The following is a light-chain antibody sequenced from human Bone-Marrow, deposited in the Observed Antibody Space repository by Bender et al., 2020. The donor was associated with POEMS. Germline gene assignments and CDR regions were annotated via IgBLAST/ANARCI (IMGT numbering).Light chain of an antibody. CDR1: NIGSKS. CDR3: QVWEASIDQPV. CDR2: DDS. Sequence: SYVLTQSPSVSVAPGKTAGITCGGNNIGSKSVHWYQQRPGQAPVMVVLDDSDRASGIPERFSGSNSGNTATLTISRVEAGDEADYYCQVWEASIDQPVFGTATKVTVL. J-gene: IGLJ1*01. V-gene: IGLV3-21*03.